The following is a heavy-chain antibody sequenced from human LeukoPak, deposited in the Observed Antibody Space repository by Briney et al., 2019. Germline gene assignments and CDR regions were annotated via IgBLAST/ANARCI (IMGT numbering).Heavy chain of an antibody. CDR1: GGSISSGDYY. CDR2: IYYSGST. J-gene: IGHJ5*02. D-gene: IGHD3-10*01. CDR3: ARVVWYYYGSGNWFDP. V-gene: IGHV4-30-4*08. Sequence: SQTLSLTCTVSGGSISSGDYYWSWIRQPSGKGLEWIGYIYYSGSTYYNPSLRSRVTISVDTSKNQFSLKLSSVTAADTAVYYCARVVWYYYGSGNWFDPWGQGTLVAVSS.